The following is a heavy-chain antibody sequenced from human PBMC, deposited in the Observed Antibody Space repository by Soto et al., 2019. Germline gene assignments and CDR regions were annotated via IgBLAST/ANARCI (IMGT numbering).Heavy chain of an antibody. Sequence: EVQLVESGGGLVQRGGSLRLSCAASGFTVSNNYMSWVRQAPGKGLEWVSVIYDGGSTYYAESVKDRFTISRDNSKNTLYLQMNSPRAEDTAMYYCARGHYGSPPGYFDYWGQGTLVTVSS. J-gene: IGHJ4*02. CDR1: GFTVSNNY. V-gene: IGHV3-66*01. D-gene: IGHD3-10*01. CDR2: IYDGGST. CDR3: ARGHYGSPPGYFDY.